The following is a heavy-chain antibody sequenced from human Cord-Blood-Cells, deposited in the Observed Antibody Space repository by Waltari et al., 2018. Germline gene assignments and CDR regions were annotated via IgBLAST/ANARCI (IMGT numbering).Heavy chain of an antibody. CDR2: IYYSGST. V-gene: IGHV4-59*01. J-gene: IGHJ4*02. Sequence: QVQLQESGPGLVKPSETLSLTCTVSGGSLSSYYWSWIRQPPGKGLEWIGYIYYSGSTNYNPSLKSRVTISADTSKNQFSLKLSSVTAADTAVYYCARAGTTYFDYWGQGTLVTVSS. CDR1: GGSLSSYY. D-gene: IGHD1-1*01. CDR3: ARAGTTYFDY.